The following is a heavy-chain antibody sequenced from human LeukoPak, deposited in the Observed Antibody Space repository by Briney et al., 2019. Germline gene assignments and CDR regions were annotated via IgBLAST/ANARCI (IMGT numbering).Heavy chain of an antibody. Sequence: PGGSLRLSCAVSGFTFSTYGMNWVRQAPGKGLEWVSRINNDGGSTIYADSVKGRFSISRDNVQKRLFLQMNSLRAEDTAVYYCAREMDATGTTSLFDYWGQGTLVTVSS. CDR1: GFTFSTYG. CDR3: AREMDATGTTSLFDY. V-gene: IGHV3-74*01. CDR2: INNDGGST. J-gene: IGHJ4*02. D-gene: IGHD1-1*01.